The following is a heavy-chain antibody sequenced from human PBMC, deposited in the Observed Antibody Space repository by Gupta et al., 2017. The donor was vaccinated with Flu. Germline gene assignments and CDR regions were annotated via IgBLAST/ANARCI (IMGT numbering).Heavy chain of an antibody. CDR2: MTPDNGIT. CDR1: GYTFTRFD. V-gene: IGHV1-8*01. Sequence: QVQLVQSGAAVKKPGASVKVSCKASGYTFTRFDINWVRQATGQGLEWLGWMTPDNGITKYAQKFQGRVTMTRNASIGTTYMELSGLKSEDTAVYYCARGVGAVGDFWGQGTLVTVSS. CDR3: ARGVGAVGDF. D-gene: IGHD6-19*01. J-gene: IGHJ4*02.